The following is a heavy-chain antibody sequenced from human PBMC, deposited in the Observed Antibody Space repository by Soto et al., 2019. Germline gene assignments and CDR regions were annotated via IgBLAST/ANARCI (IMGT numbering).Heavy chain of an antibody. V-gene: IGHV1-69*01. CDR3: ARDTFAYYYYYGMDV. D-gene: IGHD3-16*01. CDR1: GGTFSSYA. J-gene: IGHJ6*02. CDR2: IIPIFGTA. Sequence: VKVSCKASGGTFSSYAISWVRQAPGQGLEWMGGIIPIFGTANYAQKFPGRVTITADESTSTAYMELSSLRSEDTAVYYCARDTFAYYYYYGMDVWGQGTTVTVSS.